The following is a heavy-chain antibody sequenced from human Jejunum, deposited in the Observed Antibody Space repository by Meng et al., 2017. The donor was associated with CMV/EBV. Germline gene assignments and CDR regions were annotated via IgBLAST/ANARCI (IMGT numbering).Heavy chain of an antibody. J-gene: IGHJ4*02. CDR2: ISLGNGQT. V-gene: IGHV1-18*04. CDR3: ARDVWGFDY. D-gene: IGHD7-27*01. CDR1: GYTFTDHN. Sequence: QVHLPRSGAEVKKPGPSLKISCKTSGYTFTDHNIGWVRQAPGQGLEWVGWISLGNGQTVYGHKVQGRVTVTTDTSTSTAYMELRSLRSDDTAMYYCARDVWGFDYWGQGTLVTVSS.